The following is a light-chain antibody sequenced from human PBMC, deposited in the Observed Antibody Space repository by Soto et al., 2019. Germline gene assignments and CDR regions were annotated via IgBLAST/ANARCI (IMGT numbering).Light chain of an antibody. J-gene: IGLJ1*01. CDR1: SSDLAIYNY. Sequence: QSVLTQPASVSGSPGQSITISCTGTSSDLAIYNYVSWYQQQPGKAPKLMIYQVTNRPSGVSNRFSGSRSGHTASLTISGLQAEDEADYYCSSYTDSSNYVFGTGTKLNVL. V-gene: IGLV2-14*01. CDR3: SSYTDSSNYV. CDR2: QVT.